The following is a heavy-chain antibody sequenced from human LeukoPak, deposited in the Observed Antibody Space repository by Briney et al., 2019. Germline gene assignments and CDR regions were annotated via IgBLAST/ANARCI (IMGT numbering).Heavy chain of an antibody. CDR1: AFAFSDHS. Sequence: GGSLRLSCAASAFAFSDHSMHWVRQAPGKGLEWVSSIAYDSTNTYYADSVKGRFTISRDNSKNTLYLQLSSLRIEDTAVYYCARVGGGNYHPLDYWGQGTLVTVSS. V-gene: IGHV3-30-3*01. CDR3: ARVGGGNYHPLDY. J-gene: IGHJ4*02. D-gene: IGHD1-26*01. CDR2: IAYDSTNT.